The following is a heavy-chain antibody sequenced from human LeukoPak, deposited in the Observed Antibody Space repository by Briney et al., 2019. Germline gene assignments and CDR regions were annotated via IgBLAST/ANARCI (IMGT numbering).Heavy chain of an antibody. V-gene: IGHV3-7*01. CDR1: GFTFSNYW. D-gene: IGHD6-19*01. CDR2: IKFDGSDK. Sequence: GGSLRLSCAASGFTFSNYWMSWVRQAPGKGLEWVANIKFDGSDKFYVDSVKGRFTISRDNAKNSLYLQMNSLRAEDTAVYYCARDGYSSGWRYYFDYWGQGTLVTVSS. CDR3: ARDGYSSGWRYYFDY. J-gene: IGHJ4*02.